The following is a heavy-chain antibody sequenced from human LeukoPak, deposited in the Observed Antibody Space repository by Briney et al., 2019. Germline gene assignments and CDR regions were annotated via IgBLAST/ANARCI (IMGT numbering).Heavy chain of an antibody. V-gene: IGHV3-53*01. D-gene: IGHD2-15*01. Sequence: PGGSLRLSCAASGFTVSSNYMSWVRQAPGKGLEWVSVIYSGGGTYYADSVRGRFTISRDNFKNTLYLQMNSLRAEDTAVYYCARDLNSGGSFWGQGTLVTVSS. J-gene: IGHJ4*02. CDR2: IYSGGGT. CDR1: GFTVSSNY. CDR3: ARDLNSGGSF.